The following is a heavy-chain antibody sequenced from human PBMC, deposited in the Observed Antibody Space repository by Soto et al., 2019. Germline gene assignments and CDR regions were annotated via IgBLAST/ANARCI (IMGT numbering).Heavy chain of an antibody. D-gene: IGHD5-12*01. CDR1: GFTFSSDS. J-gene: IGHJ4*02. V-gene: IGHV3-21*04. Sequence: GGSLRLSCAASGFTFSSDSMNWVRQAPGKGLEWVSSISSSSSYIYYADSVKGRFTISRDNAKNALYLQMNSLRAEDTALYYCAKGPIYSGHLFDYWGQGTLVTVSS. CDR2: ISSSSSYI. CDR3: AKGPIYSGHLFDY.